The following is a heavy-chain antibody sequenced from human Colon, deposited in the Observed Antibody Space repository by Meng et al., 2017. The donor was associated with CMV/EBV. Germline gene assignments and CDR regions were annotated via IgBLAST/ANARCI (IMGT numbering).Heavy chain of an antibody. D-gene: IGHD3/OR15-3a*01. J-gene: IGHJ4*02. CDR3: AKRDYSSPNDFYPLFDY. CDR1: FTVSNYA. Sequence: FTVSNYAISWVRQAPGKGLEWVSAITGSGTNTFQADSVQGRFTISRDNSKNTLYLQMNSLRAEDTAVYFCAKRDYSSPNDFYPLFDYWGQGTLVTVSS. V-gene: IGHV3-23*01. CDR2: ITGSGTNT.